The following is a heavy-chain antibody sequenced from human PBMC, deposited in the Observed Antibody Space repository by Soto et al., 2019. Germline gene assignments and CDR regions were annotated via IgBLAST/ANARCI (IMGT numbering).Heavy chain of an antibody. CDR1: GGSISSYY. D-gene: IGHD3-16*01. CDR2: IYYSGST. CDR3: ARSIRKIMSHHHSHAIKNYYYMDV. V-gene: IGHV4-59*08. Sequence: SETLSLTCTVSGGSISSYYWSWIRQPPGKGLEWIGYIYYSGSTNYNPSLKSRVTISVDTSKNQFSLKLSSVTAADTAVYYCARSIRKIMSHHHSHAIKNYYYMDVWGKGTTVTVSS. J-gene: IGHJ6*03.